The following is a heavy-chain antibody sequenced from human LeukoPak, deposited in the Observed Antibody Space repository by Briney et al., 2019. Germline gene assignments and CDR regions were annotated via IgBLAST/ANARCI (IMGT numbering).Heavy chain of an antibody. D-gene: IGHD2-2*01. J-gene: IGHJ6*02. CDR1: GYTFTSYD. CDR3: ARAIVVVPAAFPMDV. CDR2: MNPNSGNT. V-gene: IGHV1-8*01. Sequence: ASVKVSCKASGYTFTSYDINWVRQATGQGLEWMGWMNPNSGNTGYAQKFQGRVTMTRNTSISTAYMELSSLRSEATAVYYCARAIVVVPAAFPMDVWGQGTTVTVSS.